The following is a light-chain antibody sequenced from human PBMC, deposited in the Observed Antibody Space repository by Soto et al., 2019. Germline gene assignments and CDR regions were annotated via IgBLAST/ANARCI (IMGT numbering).Light chain of an antibody. Sequence: EIVLTQSPGTLSLSPGERATLSCRASQIISNIYLAWYQHRAGQAPRLLIYGASNRAAGIPDRFSGSGSGTDFTLTISRLEPEDFAVYYCQQYYLTPLSFGGGTKVEIK. J-gene: IGKJ4*01. V-gene: IGKV3-20*01. CDR2: GAS. CDR3: QQYYLTPLS. CDR1: QIISNIY.